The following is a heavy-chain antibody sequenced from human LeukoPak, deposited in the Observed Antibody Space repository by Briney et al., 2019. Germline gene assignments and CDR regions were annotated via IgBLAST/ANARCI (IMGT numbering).Heavy chain of an antibody. CDR3: ARGVYIAAAQYGY. D-gene: IGHD6-13*01. V-gene: IGHV4-59*01. CDR2: IYYSGTT. Sequence: PSETLSLTCTVSGGSISSYYWSWIRQPPGKGLEWIGYIYYSGTTNYNPSLKGRVTISVDTSKNQFSLKLSSVTAADTAVYYCARGVYIAAAQYGYWGQGTLVTVSS. J-gene: IGHJ4*02. CDR1: GGSISSYY.